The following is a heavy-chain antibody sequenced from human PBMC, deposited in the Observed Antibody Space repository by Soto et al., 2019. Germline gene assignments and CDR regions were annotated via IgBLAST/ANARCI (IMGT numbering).Heavy chain of an antibody. CDR2: IYYSGST. V-gene: IGHV4-61*01. CDR3: ARSVCAGYYYYDSRGTFAY. D-gene: IGHD3-22*01. Sequence: PSETLSLTCTVSGGSVSSGSYYWSWIRQPPGKGLEWIGYIYYSGSTNYNPSLKSRVTISVYTSKNQFSLKLSSVTAADTALYYLARSVCAGYYYYDSRGTFAYRSQGTLVTVSS. J-gene: IGHJ4*02. CDR1: GGSVSSGSYY.